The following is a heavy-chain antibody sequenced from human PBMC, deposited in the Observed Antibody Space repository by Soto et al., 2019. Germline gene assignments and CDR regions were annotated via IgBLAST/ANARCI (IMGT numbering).Heavy chain of an antibody. J-gene: IGHJ4*02. V-gene: IGHV3-30*03. D-gene: IGHD3-10*01. CDR3: ARWGTTMDVDY. Sequence: QVQLVESGGGVVQPGRSLRLSCAASGFTFKTYGMHWVRQAPGKGLEWVSVISYDGNHKYYADSVKGRFTISRDISKDTPILQMDTPRSEDTAVYYCARWGTTMDVDYWGQGTLVTVSS. CDR1: GFTFKTYG. CDR2: ISYDGNHK.